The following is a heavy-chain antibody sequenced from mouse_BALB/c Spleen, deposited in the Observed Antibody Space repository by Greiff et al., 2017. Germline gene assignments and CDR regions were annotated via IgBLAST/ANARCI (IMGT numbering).Heavy chain of an antibody. Sequence: EVQLQESGPGLVKPSQSLSLTCTVTGYSITSDYAWNWIRQFPGNKLEWMGYISYSGSTSYNPSLKSRISITRDTSKNQFFLQLNSVTTEDTATYYCARGGVLLRSYAMDYWGQGTSVTVSS. CDR1: GYSITSDYA. CDR2: ISYSGST. V-gene: IGHV3-2*02. J-gene: IGHJ4*01. CDR3: ARGGVLLRSYAMDY. D-gene: IGHD1-1*01.